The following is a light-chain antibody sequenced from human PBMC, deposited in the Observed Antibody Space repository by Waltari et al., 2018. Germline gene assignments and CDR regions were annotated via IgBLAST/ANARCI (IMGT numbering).Light chain of an antibody. J-gene: IGLJ3*02. Sequence: HSALPHPASVLGSPGQSIPIPSPGPISDVDDYRMFSWYQQRPGKAPTLMIYEVKKRPSGVSNRFSGSKSGNTASLTISGLQAEDEADYYCSSYISSITSWVFGGGTKVTVL. CDR2: EVK. CDR1: ISDVDDYRM. CDR3: SSYISSITSWV. V-gene: IGLV2-14*01.